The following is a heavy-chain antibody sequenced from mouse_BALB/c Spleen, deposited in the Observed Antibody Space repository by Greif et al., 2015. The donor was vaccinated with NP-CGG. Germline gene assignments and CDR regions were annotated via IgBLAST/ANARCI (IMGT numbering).Heavy chain of an antibody. CDR1: GFTFSSYT. J-gene: IGHJ3*01. CDR3: ARQERVEDWFAY. Sequence: EVKLVESGGGLVQPGGSLKLSCAASGFTFSSYTMSWVRQTPEKRLEWVAYISNGGGSTYYPDTVKGRFAISRDNAKNSLYLQMSSLKSEDTAMYYCARQERVEDWFAYWGQGTLVTVSA. CDR2: ISNGGGST. V-gene: IGHV5-12-2*01.